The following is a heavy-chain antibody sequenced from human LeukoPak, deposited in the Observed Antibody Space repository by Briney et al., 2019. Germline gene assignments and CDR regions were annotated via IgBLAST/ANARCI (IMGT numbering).Heavy chain of an antibody. CDR2: IDYSGYI. D-gene: IGHD4-17*01. J-gene: IGHJ2*01. Sequence: SETLSLTCFVSGASISRSTYYWGWIRQPPGKGLEWIGSIDYSGYIYYNPSLKSRITISVDTSKSQFSLKLISVTAADTAVYYCARVYGDYLAYWFFDVWGRGTLVTVSS. V-gene: IGHV4-39*01. CDR1: GASISRSTYY. CDR3: ARVYGDYLAYWFFDV.